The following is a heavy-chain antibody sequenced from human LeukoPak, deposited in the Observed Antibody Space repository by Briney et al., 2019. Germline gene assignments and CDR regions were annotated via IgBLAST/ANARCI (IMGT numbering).Heavy chain of an antibody. CDR1: GFLLDRYA. V-gene: IGHV3-23*01. D-gene: IGHD1-20*01. CDR2: MTGSGGST. J-gene: IGHJ4*02. Sequence: PGGSLRLSCAASGFLLDRYATNWVRQAPGKGLEWVSCMTGSGGSTYHADSVKGRFTVSRDTSKNTLYLQMNSLRAEDTAVYYCAKGGRIGITGTFFNYWGQGTLVTVSS. CDR3: AKGGRIGITGTFFNY.